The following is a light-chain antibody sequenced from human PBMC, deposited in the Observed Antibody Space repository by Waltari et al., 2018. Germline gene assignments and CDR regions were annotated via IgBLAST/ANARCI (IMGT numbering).Light chain of an antibody. CDR3: AAWDDSLSGHWV. V-gene: IGLV1-44*01. CDR1: SSNIGTNL. Sequence: QSALTQPPSASGTPGQRVTISCSGSSSNIGTNLVNWYQQLPGKAPQLLVYRNDQRPSGVPDRFSGSKSGTSASLAISGLQSEDEADYYCAAWDDSLSGHWVFGGGTKVTVL. J-gene: IGLJ2*01. CDR2: RND.